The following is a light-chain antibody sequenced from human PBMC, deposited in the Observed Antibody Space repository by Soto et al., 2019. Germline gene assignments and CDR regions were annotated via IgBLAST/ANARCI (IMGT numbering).Light chain of an antibody. V-gene: IGLV2-14*01. Sequence: QSVLTQPASVSGSPGQSITISCAGTSSDVGTYNYVSWYQQHPGKAPKLMIYEVSTRPSGVSDRFSGSKSDNTASLTISGLQAEDEADYYCSSYTSSSTLYVFGTGTKVTVL. CDR3: SSYTSSSTLYV. CDR1: SSDVGTYNY. J-gene: IGLJ1*01. CDR2: EVS.